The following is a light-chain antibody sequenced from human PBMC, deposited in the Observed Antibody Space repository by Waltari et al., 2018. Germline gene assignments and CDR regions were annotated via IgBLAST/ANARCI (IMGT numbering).Light chain of an antibody. J-gene: IGLJ2*01. V-gene: IGLV2-14*03. CDR1: NGDVGGYYY. Sequence: QSALTQPASVSGSPGQSITISCTGINGDVGGYYYVSWYQQYPGKAPKILIYDVSHRPSGVSSRFSASKSGNTASLTISGLQTEDEADYYCTSYRSTNTRVIFGGGTKLAVL. CDR2: DVS. CDR3: TSYRSTNTRVI.